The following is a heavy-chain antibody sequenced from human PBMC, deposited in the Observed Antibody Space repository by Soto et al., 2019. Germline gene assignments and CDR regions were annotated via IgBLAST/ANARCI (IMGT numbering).Heavy chain of an antibody. D-gene: IGHD5-18*01. J-gene: IGHJ3*01. CDR2: ISWKSGRV. CDR1: GFRFDEHA. Sequence: EVQLVESGGGLVQPGRSLRLSCAASGFRFDEHAMHWVRQGPGKGLEWVSGISWKSGRVGYGDSVKGRFTISRDNAKNTLYLQMNSLRAEDTALYYCAKAPRTIVWSEEGYGAFDLWGQGTMVTVSS. V-gene: IGHV3-9*01. CDR3: AKAPRTIVWSEEGYGAFDL.